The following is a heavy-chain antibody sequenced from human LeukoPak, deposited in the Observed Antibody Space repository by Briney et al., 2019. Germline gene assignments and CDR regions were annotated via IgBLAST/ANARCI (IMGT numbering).Heavy chain of an antibody. CDR1: VFIFTTYA. J-gene: IGHJ4*02. CDR3: APRRPYYLDF. V-gene: IGHV3-23*01. CDR2: ITRRGDNT. Sequence: GGPLRLPCAASVFIFTTYAMSGVRQAPGEDLEWVSSITRRGDNTYYADSVKGRFTISRDKSKNTLYLQINSLRAEDTAIYYCAPRRPYYLDFWGQGTLVSVSS.